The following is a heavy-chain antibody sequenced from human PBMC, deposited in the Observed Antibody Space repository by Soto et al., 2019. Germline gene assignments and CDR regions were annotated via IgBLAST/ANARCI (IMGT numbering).Heavy chain of an antibody. CDR3: WARNYYDSSGYYYERYGMDV. CDR2: ISYDGSNK. V-gene: IGHV3-30*03. D-gene: IGHD3-22*01. CDR1: GFTFSSYG. J-gene: IGHJ6*02. Sequence: QVQLVESGGGVVQPGRSLRLSCAASGFTFSSYGMHWVRQAPGKGLEWVAVISYDGSNKYYADSVKGRFTISRDNSKNALYRQMSSLRAEDTAVYCCWARNYYDSSGYYYERYGMDVWGQGTTVTVSS.